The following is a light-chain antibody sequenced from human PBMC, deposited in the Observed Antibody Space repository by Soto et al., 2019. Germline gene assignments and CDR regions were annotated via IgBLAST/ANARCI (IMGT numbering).Light chain of an antibody. CDR3: QSYDSSLSAPYF. CDR2: GNS. CDR1: SSSIGAGYD. J-gene: IGLJ1*01. V-gene: IGLV1-40*01. Sequence: QSALTQPPSVSGARGQRVTISCTGSSSSIGAGYDVHWYQQLPGTAPKLLIYGNSNRPSGVPDRFSGSKSGTSASLAITGLQAEDEADYYCQSYDSSLSAPYFFGTGTKVTVL.